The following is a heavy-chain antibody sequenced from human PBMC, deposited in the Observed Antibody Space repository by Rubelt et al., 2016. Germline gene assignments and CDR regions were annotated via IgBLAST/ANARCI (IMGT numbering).Heavy chain of an antibody. D-gene: IGHD3-10*01. CDR3: ATGIIRSGSYYQTVDY. CDR2: FDPEDGET. J-gene: IGHJ4*02. Sequence: RGRQAPGKGLEWMGGFDPEDGETIYAQKFQGRVTMTEDTSTDTAYMELSSLRSEDTAVYYCATGIIRSGSYYQTVDYWGQGTLVTASS. V-gene: IGHV1-24*01.